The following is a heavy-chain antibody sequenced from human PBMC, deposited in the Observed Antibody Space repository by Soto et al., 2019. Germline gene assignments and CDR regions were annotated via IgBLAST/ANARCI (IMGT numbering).Heavy chain of an antibody. Sequence: GGSLRLSCSVSGFTFSNFAMHWVRQAPGKGLEHVSAISSNGENTYYADSVKGRFTISRDNSKNTLYLQMSSLRSEDTAVYYCVKGSGTTPLYNWFDPWGQGTLVTVSS. CDR1: GFTFSNFA. CDR3: VKGSGTTPLYNWFDP. J-gene: IGHJ5*02. V-gene: IGHV3-64D*06. D-gene: IGHD1-7*01. CDR2: ISSNGENT.